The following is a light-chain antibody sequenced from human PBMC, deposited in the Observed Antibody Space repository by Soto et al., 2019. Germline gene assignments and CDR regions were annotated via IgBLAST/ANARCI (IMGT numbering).Light chain of an antibody. CDR3: QQYKNWPQALT. CDR2: GAS. J-gene: IGKJ4*01. CDR1: ESVSSS. Sequence: IVMSQSPATLSVSPGERATLSCRASESVSSSLAWYQQKPGQAPRLLIYGASTRATGIPARFSGSGSGTEFTLTISSLQSEDFAVYCCQQYKNWPQALTFGGGTKVDIK. V-gene: IGKV3-15*01.